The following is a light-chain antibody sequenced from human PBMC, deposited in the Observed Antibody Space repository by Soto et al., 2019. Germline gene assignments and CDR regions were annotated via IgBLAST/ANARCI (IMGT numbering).Light chain of an antibody. CDR3: SSYTSRDTRV. Sequence: QSALTQPASVSGSPGQSITISCTGTSSDVGGYNFVSWYQQHPDTAPKLMVYEVTKRPSGVSDRFSGSKSGNTAPLTISGLQAEDEADYYCSSYTSRDTRVFGTGTKLTVL. CDR2: EVT. J-gene: IGLJ1*01. V-gene: IGLV2-14*01. CDR1: SSDVGGYNF.